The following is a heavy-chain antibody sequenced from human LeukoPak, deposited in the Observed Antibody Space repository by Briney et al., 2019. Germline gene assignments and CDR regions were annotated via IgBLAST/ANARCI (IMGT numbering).Heavy chain of an antibody. D-gene: IGHD1-26*01. CDR1: GFTFSSYA. Sequence: GGSLRLSCAASGFTFSSYAMHWVRQAPGKGLEWVSAISGSGGSTYYADPVKGRFTISRDNSKNTLYLQMNSLRAEDTAVYYCAKGPQATYSGSYWGQGTLVTVSS. CDR2: ISGSGGST. V-gene: IGHV3-23*01. J-gene: IGHJ4*02. CDR3: AKGPQATYSGSY.